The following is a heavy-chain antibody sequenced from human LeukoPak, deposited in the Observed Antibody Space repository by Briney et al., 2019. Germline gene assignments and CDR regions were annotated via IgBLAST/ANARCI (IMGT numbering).Heavy chain of an antibody. D-gene: IGHD5-18*01. J-gene: IGHJ3*01. CDR1: GFTFSSYW. CDR2: IKEDGSEK. CDR3: ARDPGYSAFDV. V-gene: IGHV3-7*01. Sequence: GSLRLSCAASGFTFSSYWMSWVRQAPGKGPEFVANIKEDGSEKSYVDSVKGRFTISRDNAKKSVSLQMSSLRVEDTAVYYCARDPGYSAFDVWGQGAMVIVSS.